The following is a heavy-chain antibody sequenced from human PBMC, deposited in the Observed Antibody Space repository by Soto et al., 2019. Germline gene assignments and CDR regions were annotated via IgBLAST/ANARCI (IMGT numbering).Heavy chain of an antibody. V-gene: IGHV3-23*01. D-gene: IGHD6-19*01. CDR1: GFAFSIHG. CDR2: IGGSGGDT. Sequence: PGGSLRLSCVASGFAFSIHGMSWVRQAPGKGLEWVSSIGGSGGDTYYADSVNGRFTISRDNSKNTLYLQMNSLRAEDTAVYFCAKDRSRYSSGWHNWFDPWGQGTLVTVSS. CDR3: AKDRSRYSSGWHNWFDP. J-gene: IGHJ5*02.